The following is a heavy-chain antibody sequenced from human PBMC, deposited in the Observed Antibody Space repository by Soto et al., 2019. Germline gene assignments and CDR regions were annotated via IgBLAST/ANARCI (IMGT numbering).Heavy chain of an antibody. D-gene: IGHD6-25*01. Sequence: SQTLSLTCAISGDSVSSNSAAWNWIRQSPSRGLEWLGRTYYRSKWYNDYAVSVKSRITINPDTSKNQFSLQLNSVTPEDTAVYYCARDRVGGLQRDPIPRFDYWGQGTLVTVSS. CDR2: TYYRSKWYN. CDR1: GDSVSSNSAA. J-gene: IGHJ4*02. CDR3: ARDRVGGLQRDPIPRFDY. V-gene: IGHV6-1*01.